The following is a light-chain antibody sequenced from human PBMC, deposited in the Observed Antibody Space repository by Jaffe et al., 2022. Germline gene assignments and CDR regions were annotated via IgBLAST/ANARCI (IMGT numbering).Light chain of an antibody. V-gene: IGKV1-13*02. CDR3: QQFNSYPQT. J-gene: IGKJ1*01. CDR2: DAS. Sequence: AIQLTQSPSSLSASVGDRVTITCRASQGISSALAWYQQKPGKGPKLLIYDASSLKSGVPSRFSGSGSGTDFTLTISSLQPEDFATYYCQQFNSYPQTFGQGTKVEIK. CDR1: QGISSA.